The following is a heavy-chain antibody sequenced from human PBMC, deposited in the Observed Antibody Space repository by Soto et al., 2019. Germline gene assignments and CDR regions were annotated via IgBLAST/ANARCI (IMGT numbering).Heavy chain of an antibody. V-gene: IGHV4-39*01. CDR2: VFYSGSA. D-gene: IGHD4-17*01. CDR3: ATAMGGDSGGYFHH. Sequence: QLQLQESGPGLVRPSETLSLTCSVSGASISSSGFHWGWIRQPPGKGLEGIGNVFYSGSAYYNPSLKSRVTISLDTSKNQFSLKLTSVTAADTAVYYCATAMGGDSGGYFHHWGQGTLVTVSS. J-gene: IGHJ1*01. CDR1: GASISSSGFH.